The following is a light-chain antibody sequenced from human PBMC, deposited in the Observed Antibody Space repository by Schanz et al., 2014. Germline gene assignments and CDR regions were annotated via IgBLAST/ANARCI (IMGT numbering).Light chain of an antibody. CDR2: GAS. CDR3: RQYGSLPET. V-gene: IGKV3-20*01. J-gene: IGKJ1*01. CDR1: QSVSSN. Sequence: EIVLTQSPATLSLSPGERATLSCRAGQSVSSNLAWYQQKPGQAPRLLIYGASSRATGIPDRFSGSGSGTDFTLTISRLEPEDFAVYYCRQYGSLPETFGQGTKVEIK.